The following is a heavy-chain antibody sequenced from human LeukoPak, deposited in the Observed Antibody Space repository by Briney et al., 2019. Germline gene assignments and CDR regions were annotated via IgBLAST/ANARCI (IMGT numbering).Heavy chain of an antibody. D-gene: IGHD4-11*01. J-gene: IGHJ6*03. CDR2: IYHSGST. V-gene: IGHV4-38-2*01. CDR1: GYSISSGYY. CDR3: ARHGPNDYSNYLMVGRSKYYYYYMDV. Sequence: PSETLSLTCAVSGYSISSGYYWGWIRQPPGKGLEWIGSIYHSGSTYYNPSLKSRVTISVDTSKNQFSLKLSSVTAADTAVYYCARHGPNDYSNYLMVGRSKYYYYYMDVWGKGTTVTVSS.